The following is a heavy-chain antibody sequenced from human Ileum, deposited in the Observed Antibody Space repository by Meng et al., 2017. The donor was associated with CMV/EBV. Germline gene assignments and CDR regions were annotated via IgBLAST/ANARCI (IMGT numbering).Heavy chain of an antibody. CDR3: SRDPRTLDY. CDR1: GFTFSDYY. J-gene: IGHJ4*02. Sequence: RLGGSWGDLGKVGGCLGISFAASGFTFSDYYMTWNRQAPGKAPEWLSYISQTSTYINYADSVKGRFTISRDNAKNSVYLQMNSLEPEDTAVYYCSRDPRTLDYWGQGTLVTVSS. V-gene: IGHV3-11*05. CDR2: ISQTSTYI.